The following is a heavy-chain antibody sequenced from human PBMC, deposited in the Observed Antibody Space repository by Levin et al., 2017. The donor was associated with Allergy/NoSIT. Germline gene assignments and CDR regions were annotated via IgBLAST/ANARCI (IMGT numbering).Heavy chain of an antibody. CDR2: IKSKADGGTT. J-gene: IGHJ3*02. CDR1: GFTFRNAW. CDR3: ATGDYGAFDI. V-gene: IGHV3-15*01. Sequence: GGSLRLSCAASGFTFRNAWMNWVRQAPGKGLEWVGLIKSKADGGTTYYAAPVKGRFTISRDDSKNTLFLQLNSLKTEDTAMYYCATGDYGAFDIWGQGTMVTVSS. D-gene: IGHD4-17*01.